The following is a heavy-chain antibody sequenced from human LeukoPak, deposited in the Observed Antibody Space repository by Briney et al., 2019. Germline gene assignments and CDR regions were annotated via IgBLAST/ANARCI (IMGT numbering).Heavy chain of an antibody. CDR1: GFTFSSHS. J-gene: IGHJ4*02. Sequence: PGGSLRLSCAASGFTFSSHSMNWVRQAPGKGLEWVSYISSSSTIYYADSVKGRFTISRDNAKNSLFLQMNSLRAEDTAVYYCPRESGRYKLGQFDFWGRGTLVTVSS. CDR2: ISSSSTI. CDR3: PRESGRYKLGQFDF. D-gene: IGHD7-27*01. V-gene: IGHV3-48*01.